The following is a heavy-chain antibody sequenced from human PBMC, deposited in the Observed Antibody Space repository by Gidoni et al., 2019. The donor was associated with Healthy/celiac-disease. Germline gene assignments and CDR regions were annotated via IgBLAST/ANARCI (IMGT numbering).Heavy chain of an antibody. CDR1: GVTFSSDS. CDR2: ISSSSSTI. CDR3: ARDSPDIDYYYYGMDV. Sequence: EVQLVESGGGLGQPGGSLRLSCAASGVTFSSDSMNWVRQAPGKGLEWVSYISSSSSTIYYADSVKGRFTISRDNAKNSLYLQMNSLRAEDTAVYYCARDSPDIDYYYYGMDVWGQGTTVTVSS. J-gene: IGHJ6*02. D-gene: IGHD3-9*01. V-gene: IGHV3-48*01.